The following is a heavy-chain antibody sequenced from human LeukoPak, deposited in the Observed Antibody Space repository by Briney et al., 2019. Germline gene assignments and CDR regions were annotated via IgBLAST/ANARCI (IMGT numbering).Heavy chain of an antibody. V-gene: IGHV4-34*01. Sequence: SETLSLTCAVYGGSFSGYYWSWIRQPPGKGLEWIGEINHSGSTNYNPSLESRVTISVDTSKNQFSLKLSSVTAADTAVYYCARPAPGGYYDSSGYGYWGQGTLVTVSS. J-gene: IGHJ4*02. CDR2: INHSGST. CDR3: ARPAPGGYYDSSGYGY. D-gene: IGHD3-22*01. CDR1: GGSFSGYY.